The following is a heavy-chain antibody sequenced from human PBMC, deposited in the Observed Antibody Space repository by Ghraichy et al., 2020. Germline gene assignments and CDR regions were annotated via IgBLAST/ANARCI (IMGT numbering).Heavy chain of an antibody. Sequence: SLNISCAASGFTFDDYAMHWVRQAPGKGLEWVSGISWNSGSIGYADSVKGRFTISRDNAKNSLYLQMNSLRAEDTALYYCAKDTVLRYFDWAFDIWGQGTMVTVSS. CDR1: GFTFDDYA. V-gene: IGHV3-9*01. CDR2: ISWNSGSI. CDR3: AKDTVLRYFDWAFDI. J-gene: IGHJ3*02. D-gene: IGHD3-9*01.